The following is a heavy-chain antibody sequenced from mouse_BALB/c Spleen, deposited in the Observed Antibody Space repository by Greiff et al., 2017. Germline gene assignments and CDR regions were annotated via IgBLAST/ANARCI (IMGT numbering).Heavy chain of an antibody. J-gene: IGHJ4*01. D-gene: IGHD2-4*01. Sequence: ESGPGLVAPSQSLSITCTVSGFSLTGYGVNWVRQPPGKGLEWLGMIWGDGSTDYNSALKSRLSISKDNSKSQVFLKMNSLQTDDTARYYCARDPFHYDYDGESDAMDYWGQGTSVTVSS. CDR2: IWGDGST. CDR1: GFSLTGYG. V-gene: IGHV2-6-7*01. CDR3: ARDPFHYDYDGESDAMDY.